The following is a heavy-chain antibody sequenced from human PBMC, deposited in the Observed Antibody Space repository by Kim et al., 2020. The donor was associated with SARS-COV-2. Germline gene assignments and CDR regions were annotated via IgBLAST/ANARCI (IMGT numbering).Heavy chain of an antibody. J-gene: IGHJ4*02. CDR2: INLNSDST. CDR3: VRGYAGGPFDL. CDR1: GFTYDDYG. Sequence: GGSLRLSCAASGFTYDDYGMSWVRQAPGKGLEWVSGINLNSDSTGYGDSVKGRFTISRDNAKNSLFLQMNSPRAEDTALYHCVRGYAGGPFDLWGQGTLVTVSS. V-gene: IGHV3-20*01. D-gene: IGHD3-16*01.